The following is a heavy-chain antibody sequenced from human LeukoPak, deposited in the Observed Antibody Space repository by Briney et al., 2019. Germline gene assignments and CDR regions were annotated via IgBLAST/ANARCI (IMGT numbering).Heavy chain of an antibody. Sequence: GGSLRLSCAASGFTPSTYTMNWVRQAPGKGLQWFSYISSSSSTIYYADSVKGRFTISRDNAKNSLYLQMNSLRDEDTAVYYCAREYSSSSGRAFDIWGQGTMVTVSS. CDR3: AREYSSSSGRAFDI. J-gene: IGHJ3*02. V-gene: IGHV3-48*02. CDR1: GFTPSTYT. CDR2: ISSSSSTI. D-gene: IGHD6-6*01.